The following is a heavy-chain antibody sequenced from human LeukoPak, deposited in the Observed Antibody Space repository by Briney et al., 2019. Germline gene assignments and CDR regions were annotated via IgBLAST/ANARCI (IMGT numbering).Heavy chain of an antibody. CDR3: AKGLYGLGILTYDGFDI. D-gene: IGHD3-10*01. Sequence: GGSLRLSCTASGFTFGDYAMSWFRQAPGKGLEWVGFIRSKAYGGTTEYAASVKGRFTISRDDSKSIAYLQMNSLRIEDTALYYCAKGLYGLGILTYDGFDIWGQGTMVTVSS. J-gene: IGHJ3*02. V-gene: IGHV3-49*03. CDR2: IRSKAYGGTT. CDR1: GFTFGDYA.